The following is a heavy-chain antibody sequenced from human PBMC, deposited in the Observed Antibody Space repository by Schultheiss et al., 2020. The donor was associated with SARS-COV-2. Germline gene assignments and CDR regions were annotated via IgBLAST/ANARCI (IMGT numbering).Heavy chain of an antibody. Sequence: GESLKISCAASGFTFSSYGMHWVRQAPGKGLEWVAVISYDGSNKYYADSVKGRFTISRDNSKNTLYLQMNSLRAEDTAVYYCARDGATTVTTRYYYYYGMDVWGQGTMVTVSS. CDR3: ARDGATTVTTRYYYYYGMDV. CDR1: GFTFSSYG. J-gene: IGHJ6*02. D-gene: IGHD4-17*01. CDR2: ISYDGSNK. V-gene: IGHV3-30*03.